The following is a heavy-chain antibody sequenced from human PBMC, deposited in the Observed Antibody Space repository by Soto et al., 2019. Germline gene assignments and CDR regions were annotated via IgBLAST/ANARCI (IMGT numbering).Heavy chain of an antibody. CDR3: ARGQSSLLLDC. J-gene: IGHJ4*02. V-gene: IGHV4-34*01. Sequence: SETLSLTCAVYGGSFSGYYWSWIRQPPGKGLEWIGEINHSGSTNYNPSQKSRVTISEDTSKNQLSLKLSSVTAADTAVYYCARGQSSLLLDCWGQGVLVTVSS. D-gene: IGHD2-8*02. CDR1: GGSFSGYY. CDR2: INHSGST.